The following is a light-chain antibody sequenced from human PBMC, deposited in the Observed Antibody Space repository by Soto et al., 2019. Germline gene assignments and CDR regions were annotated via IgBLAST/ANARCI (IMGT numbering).Light chain of an antibody. CDR1: NIGSKS. J-gene: IGLJ1*01. Sequence: SYELTQPPSVSVAPGQTARITCGGNNIGSKSVHWYQQKPGQAPVLVVDGDSDRPSGIPERFSGSNSRNTATLTISRVEAGDEADYFCHVWDSSSERVFGTGTKVTVL. CDR2: GDS. V-gene: IGLV3-21*02. CDR3: HVWDSSSERV.